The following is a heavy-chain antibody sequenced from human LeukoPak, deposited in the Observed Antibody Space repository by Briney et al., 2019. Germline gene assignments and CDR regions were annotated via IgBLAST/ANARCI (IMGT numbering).Heavy chain of an antibody. D-gene: IGHD3-10*01. CDR2: INPNSGGT. CDR3: ASPSRPGPPRSYGSGSSSYDY. Sequence: ASVKVSCKASGYTFTGYYMHWVRQAPGQGLEWMGWINPNSGGTNYAQKFQGRVTMTRDTSISTAYMELSRLRSDDTAVYYCASPSRPGPPRSYGSGSSSYDYWGQGTLVTVSS. J-gene: IGHJ4*02. CDR1: GYTFTGYY. V-gene: IGHV1-2*02.